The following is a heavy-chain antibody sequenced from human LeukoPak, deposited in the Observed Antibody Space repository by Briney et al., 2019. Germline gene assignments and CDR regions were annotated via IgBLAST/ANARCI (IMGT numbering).Heavy chain of an antibody. Sequence: GGSLRLSCAASGFTVSSNYMNWVRQAPGKGLEWVSSISSSSNYIYYADSVKGRFTISRDNAKNSLYLQMNSLRAEDTAMYYCASGGSSSWPYYYYGMDVWGQGTTVTVSS. V-gene: IGHV3-21*01. D-gene: IGHD6-13*01. CDR2: ISSSSNYI. CDR3: ASGGSSSWPYYYYGMDV. CDR1: GFTVSSNY. J-gene: IGHJ6*02.